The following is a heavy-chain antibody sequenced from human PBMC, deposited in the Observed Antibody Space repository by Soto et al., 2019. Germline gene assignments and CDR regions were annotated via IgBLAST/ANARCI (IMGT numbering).Heavy chain of an antibody. CDR1: GFSLTIPRLG. CDR2: IFSDDDK. CDR3: TRIPGKWFSDSYYFGMDV. Sequence: KESGPVLLKPTETLTLTCTVSGFSLTIPRLGVSWVRQPPGKALAWLAHIFSDDDKSYSTSLQSRLTISQDTSKSQVVLSMTNMEPADTATHYCTRIPGKWFSDSYYFGMDVWGQGATVTVSS. D-gene: IGHD2-8*01. J-gene: IGHJ6*02. V-gene: IGHV2-26*01.